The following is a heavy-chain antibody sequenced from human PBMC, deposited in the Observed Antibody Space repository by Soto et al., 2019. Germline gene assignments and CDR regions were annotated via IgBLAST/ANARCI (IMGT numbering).Heavy chain of an antibody. CDR2: ITIRGAT. CDR1: GFTFSSYT. J-gene: IGHJ4*02. V-gene: IGHV3-48*01. Sequence: EVQLVESGGGLVQPGGSLRLSCAASGFTFSSYTMNWVRQAPGKGLEWISYITIRGATYYADSVKGRFAMSRDDAKNSVFLQLNSLRAEDTALYFCARDERYAFDYRGQGILVTVSS. D-gene: IGHD5-12*01. CDR3: ARDERYAFDY.